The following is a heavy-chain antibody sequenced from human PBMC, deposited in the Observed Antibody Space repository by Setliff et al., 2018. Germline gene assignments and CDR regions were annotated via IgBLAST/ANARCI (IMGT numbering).Heavy chain of an antibody. CDR1: GYIFAGYY. J-gene: IGHJ4*01. CDR2: INPISGGT. V-gene: IGHV1-2*02. Sequence: ASVKVSCKSSGYIFAGYYIHWLRQTPGQGLEWMGWINPISGGTNYAQKFQGRVTLTRDASITTTYMELNSLRSDDTAVYYCTKDLNRWVRYCSRTACQRTSGDEVWGQGTLVTVS. CDR3: TKDLNRWVRYCSRTACQRTSGDEV. D-gene: IGHD2-8*01.